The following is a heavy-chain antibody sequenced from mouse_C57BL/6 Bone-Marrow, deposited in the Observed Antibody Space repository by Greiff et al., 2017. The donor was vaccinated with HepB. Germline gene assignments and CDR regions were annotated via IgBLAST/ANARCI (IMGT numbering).Heavy chain of an antibody. CDR1: GYTFTSYG. D-gene: IGHD1-1*01. CDR2: IYPRSGNT. CDR3: ARSGVYYYGSTWFAY. Sequence: VMLVKSGAELARPGASVKLSCKASGYTFTSYGISWVKQRTGQGLEWIGEIYPRSGNTYYNEKFKGKATLTADKSSSTAYMELRSLTSEDSAVYFCARSGVYYYGSTWFAYWGQGTLVTVSA. V-gene: IGHV1-81*01. J-gene: IGHJ3*01.